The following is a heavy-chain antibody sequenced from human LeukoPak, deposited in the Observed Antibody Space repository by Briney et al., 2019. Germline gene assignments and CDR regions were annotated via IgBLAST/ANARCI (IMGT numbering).Heavy chain of an antibody. Sequence: ASVTVSCKASGYTFTGYYMHWVRQAPGQGLEWMGWINPNSGGTNYAQKFQGRVTMTRDTSISTAYMELSRLRSDDTAVYYCARGGCSSTSCYVDYWGQGTLVTVSS. CDR3: ARGGCSSTSCYVDY. CDR1: GYTFTGYY. V-gene: IGHV1-2*02. CDR2: INPNSGGT. J-gene: IGHJ4*02. D-gene: IGHD2-2*01.